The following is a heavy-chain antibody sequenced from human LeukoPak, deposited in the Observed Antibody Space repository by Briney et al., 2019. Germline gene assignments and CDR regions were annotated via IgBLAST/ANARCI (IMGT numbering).Heavy chain of an antibody. CDR3: ARGGYDILTGYFDY. V-gene: IGHV3-30-3*01. CDR2: ISYDGSNK. Sequence: GGSLRLSCAASGFTFSSYAMYWVRQAPGKGLEWVAVISYDGSNKYYADSVKGRFTISRDNSKNTLYLQMNSLRAEDTAVYYCARGGYDILTGYFDYWGQGTLVTVSS. CDR1: GFTFSSYA. J-gene: IGHJ4*02. D-gene: IGHD3-9*01.